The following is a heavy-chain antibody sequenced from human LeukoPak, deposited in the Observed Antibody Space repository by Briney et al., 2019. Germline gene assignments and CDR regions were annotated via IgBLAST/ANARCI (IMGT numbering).Heavy chain of an antibody. CDR3: ARVGYDSKRYYYYFYMDV. CDR2: ISGYNGNT. D-gene: IGHD5-12*01. J-gene: IGHJ6*03. V-gene: IGHV1-18*01. Sequence: ASVKASCKASGYTFTTYGISWVRQAPGQGLEWMGWISGYNGNTNYAQKFQGIVTMTTDTATSTAYMELRSLRSDDTAVYFCARVGYDSKRYYYYFYMDVWGKGTTVTVSS. CDR1: GYTFTTYG.